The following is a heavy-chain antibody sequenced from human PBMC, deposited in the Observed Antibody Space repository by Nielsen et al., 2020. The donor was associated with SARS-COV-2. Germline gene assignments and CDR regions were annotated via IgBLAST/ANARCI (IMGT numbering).Heavy chain of an antibody. V-gene: IGHV4-59*01. D-gene: IGHD4-11*01. CDR1: GGSISSYY. CDR3: ARGSKPFDI. Sequence: SETLSLTCTVSGGSISSYYWSWIRQPPGKGLEWIGYIYYSGSTNYNPSLKSRVTISVDTSKNQFSLKLSSVTAADTAVYYCARGSKPFDIWGQGTMVTVSS. J-gene: IGHJ3*02. CDR2: IYYSGST.